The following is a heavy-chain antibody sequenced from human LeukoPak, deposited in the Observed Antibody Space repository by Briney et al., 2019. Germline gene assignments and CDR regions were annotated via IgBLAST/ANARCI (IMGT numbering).Heavy chain of an antibody. CDR2: FDPEDGET. CDR1: GYTLTELS. V-gene: IGHV1-24*01. Sequence: ASVKVSCKVSGYTLTELSMHWVRQAPGKGLEWMGGFDPEDGETIYAQKFQGRVTMTEDTSTDTAYMELSSLRSEDTAVYYCARGRYCSSTSCYKPTIPRFDPWGQGTLVTVSS. D-gene: IGHD2-2*02. J-gene: IGHJ5*02. CDR3: ARGRYCSSTSCYKPTIPRFDP.